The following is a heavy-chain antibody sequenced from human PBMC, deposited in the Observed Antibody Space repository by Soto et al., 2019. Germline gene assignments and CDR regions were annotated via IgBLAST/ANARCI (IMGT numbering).Heavy chain of an antibody. CDR3: ARHGRFHDFYGMDV. J-gene: IGHJ6*02. Sequence: PGESLKISCKASGYRFTSSRIGWVRQMPGKGLEWMGIIYPGDSDTRYSPSFQGQVTISADKYISTAYLQWSSLKASDTAMYYCARHGRFHDFYGMDVWGQGTTVTVSS. V-gene: IGHV5-51*01. D-gene: IGHD3-16*01. CDR1: GYRFTSSR. CDR2: IYPGDSDT.